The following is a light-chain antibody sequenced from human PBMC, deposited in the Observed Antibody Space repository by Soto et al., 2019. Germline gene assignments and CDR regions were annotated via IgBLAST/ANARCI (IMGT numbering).Light chain of an antibody. J-gene: IGKJ3*01. Sequence: EIVMTQSPATLSLSPGERATLSCRASQSVSSSLAWYQQKPGQAPRLLIYDASNRATGIPARFSGSGSGTDFTLTISSLDPEDFAVYYCQQRSNWPPFTFGPGTKVDIK. V-gene: IGKV3-11*01. CDR2: DAS. CDR1: QSVSSS. CDR3: QQRSNWPPFT.